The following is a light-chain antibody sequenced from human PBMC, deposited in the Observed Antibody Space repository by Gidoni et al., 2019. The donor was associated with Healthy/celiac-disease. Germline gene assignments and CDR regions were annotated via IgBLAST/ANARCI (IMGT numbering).Light chain of an antibody. Sequence: EIVLTQPPATLSLSPGQRATPSCRASQSVSSDLAWYQQKPGQPPRLLIYDASNRATGIPARFSGSGSGTDFTLTISSLEPEEFAVYYCQQRSNWPPTFGQGTKVEIK. CDR2: DAS. CDR1: QSVSSD. V-gene: IGKV3-11*01. CDR3: QQRSNWPPT. J-gene: IGKJ1*01.